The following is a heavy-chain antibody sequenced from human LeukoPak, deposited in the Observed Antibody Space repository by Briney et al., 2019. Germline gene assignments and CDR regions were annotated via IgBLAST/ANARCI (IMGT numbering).Heavy chain of an antibody. CDR3: ARDRQGYYFDY. CDR2: VYTSGNT. J-gene: IGHJ4*02. CDR1: GGSISSCY. D-gene: IGHD2-15*01. Sequence: SETLCLTCTVSGGSISSCYWSWIRQPAGKGLEWIGRVYTSGNTNYNPSLKSRVTMSVDTSKKQFSLKLSSVTAADTAVYYCARDRQGYYFDYWGQGTLVTVSS. V-gene: IGHV4-4*07.